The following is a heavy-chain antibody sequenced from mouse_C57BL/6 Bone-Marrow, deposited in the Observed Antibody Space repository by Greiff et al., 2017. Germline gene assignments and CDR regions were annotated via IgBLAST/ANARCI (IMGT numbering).Heavy chain of an antibody. CDR1: GYTFTSYG. CDR2: IYPRSGNT. J-gene: IGHJ2*01. V-gene: IGHV1-81*01. CDR3: ASGLSYFDY. Sequence: VQLVESGAELARPGASVKLSCKASGYTFTSYGISWVKQRTGRGLEWIGEIYPRSGNTYYTEKFKGKATLTADKSSSTAYMELRSLTSEDSAVFFCASGLSYFDYWGKGTTLTVSS.